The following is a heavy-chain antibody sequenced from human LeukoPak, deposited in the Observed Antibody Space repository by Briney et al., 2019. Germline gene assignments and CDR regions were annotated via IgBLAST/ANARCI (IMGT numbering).Heavy chain of an antibody. CDR3: GRVSDLYSHSDS. D-gene: IGHD5-12*01. V-gene: IGHV1-18*01. CDR1: GYTFATYG. J-gene: IGHJ4*02. Sequence: GASVKLSCKASGYTFATYGISWVRQAPGQGLEWMGWISAYNGNTVYEKKFRGRLTLTTDTSTNTAYMEVRSLTSDDTAVYYCGRVSDLYSHSDSWGQGTLVAVSS. CDR2: ISAYNGNT.